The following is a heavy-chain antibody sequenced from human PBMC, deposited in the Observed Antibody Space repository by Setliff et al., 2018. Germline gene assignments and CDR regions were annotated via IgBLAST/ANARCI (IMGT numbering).Heavy chain of an antibody. J-gene: IGHJ5*02. V-gene: IGHV4-39*07. CDR1: GFSLSNARMG. D-gene: IGHD2-2*01. CDR2: IYYSGST. CDR3: ARGSYQFDP. Sequence: SGPTLVNPTETLTLTCTVSGFSLSNARMGVSWIRQPPGKGLEWIGSIYYSGSTYYNPSLKSRVTISVDTSKNQFSLKLSSVTAADTAVYYCARGSYQFDPWGQGTLVTVSS.